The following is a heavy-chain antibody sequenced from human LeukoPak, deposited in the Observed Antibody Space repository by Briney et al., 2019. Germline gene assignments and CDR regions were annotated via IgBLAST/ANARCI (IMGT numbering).Heavy chain of an antibody. CDR1: GVTFSISH. J-gene: IGHJ4*02. V-gene: IGHV3-66*01. CDR2: IYSGGST. Sequence: PGGSLRLSCAASGVTFSISHMNGVRKAPGKGLEWVAVIYSGGSTHYEVSVKGRFTIFRDNSKNTVYLQMNSVGVEDTAVYYCAAGRVFDYWGQGTLVTVSS. CDR3: AAGRVFDY.